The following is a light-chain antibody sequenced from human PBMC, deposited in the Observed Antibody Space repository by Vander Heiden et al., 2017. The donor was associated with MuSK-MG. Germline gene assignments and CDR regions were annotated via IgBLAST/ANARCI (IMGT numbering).Light chain of an antibody. J-gene: IGLJ2*01. CDR2: EVS. CDR1: SSDVGSYNL. V-gene: IGLV2-23*02. Sequence: QSALTQPASVSGSPCQSITISCTGTSSDVGSYNLVSWYQQHPGKAPKLIIYEVSKRPSGISNRFSGSKTGNTASLTISGLQPEDETDYYCCSYAGDSYVIFGGGTTLTVL. CDR3: CSYAGDSYVI.